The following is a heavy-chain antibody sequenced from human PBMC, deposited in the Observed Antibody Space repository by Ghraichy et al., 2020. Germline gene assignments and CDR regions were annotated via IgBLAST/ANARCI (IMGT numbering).Heavy chain of an antibody. CDR2: IYSGGST. D-gene: IGHD1-1*01. CDR1: GFTVSSNY. CDR3: ARDRRSQQSYYYGMDV. Sequence: GGSLRLSCAASGFTVSSNYMSWVRQAPGKGLEWVSVIYSGGSTYYADSVKGRFTISRDNSKNTLYLQMNSLRAEDTAVYYCARDRRSQQSYYYGMDVWGQGTTVTVSS. J-gene: IGHJ6*02. V-gene: IGHV3-66*02.